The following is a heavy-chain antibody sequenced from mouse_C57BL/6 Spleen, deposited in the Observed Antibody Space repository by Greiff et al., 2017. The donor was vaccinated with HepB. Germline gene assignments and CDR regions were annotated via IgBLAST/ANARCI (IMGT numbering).Heavy chain of an antibody. Sequence: QVQLKESGAELAKPGASVKLSCKASGYTFTSYWMHWVKQRPGQGLEWIGYINPSSGYTKYNQKFKYKATLTADKSSSTAYMQLSSLTYEDSAVYYCARGITVVATDWYFDVWGTGTTVTVSS. D-gene: IGHD1-1*01. J-gene: IGHJ1*03. V-gene: IGHV1-7*01. CDR2: INPSSGYT. CDR1: GYTFTSYW. CDR3: ARGITVVATDWYFDV.